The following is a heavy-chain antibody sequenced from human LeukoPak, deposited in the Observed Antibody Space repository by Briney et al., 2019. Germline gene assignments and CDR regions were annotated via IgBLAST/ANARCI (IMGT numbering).Heavy chain of an antibody. Sequence: GGSLRLSCAASGFTFSSYWMHWVRQAPGKGLEWVSSISSSSSYIYYADSVKGRFTISRDNAKNSLYLQMNSLGAEDTAVYYCARDISGYDFDYWGQGTLVTVSS. CDR1: GFTFSSYW. CDR2: ISSSSSYI. V-gene: IGHV3-21*01. CDR3: ARDISGYDFDY. J-gene: IGHJ4*02. D-gene: IGHD5-12*01.